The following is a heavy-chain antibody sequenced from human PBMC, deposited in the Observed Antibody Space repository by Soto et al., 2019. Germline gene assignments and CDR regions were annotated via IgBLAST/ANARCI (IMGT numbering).Heavy chain of an antibody. V-gene: IGHV4-30-4*01. D-gene: IGHD5-12*01. J-gene: IGHJ6*02. Sequence: SETLSLTCTVSGGSISSGDYYWSWIRQPPGKGLEWIGYIYYSGSTYYNPSLKSRVTISVDTSKNQFSLKLSSVTAADTAVYYCARAGKWQHYYYYGMDVWGQGTTVTVSS. CDR3: ARAGKWQHYYYYGMDV. CDR1: GGSISSGDYY. CDR2: IYYSGST.